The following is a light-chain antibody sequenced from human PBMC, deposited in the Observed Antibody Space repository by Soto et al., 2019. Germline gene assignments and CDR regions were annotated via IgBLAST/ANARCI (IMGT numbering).Light chain of an antibody. V-gene: IGKV1-8*01. CDR1: QGISSY. J-gene: IGKJ1*01. CDR3: QQYNSYSGT. Sequence: AIRMTQSPSSFSASTGDRVTITCRASQGISSYLAWYQQKPGKAPKLLIYAASTLQSGVPSRFSGSGSGTDFTLTISCLQSEDFATYYCQQYNSYSGTFGQGTKVDIK. CDR2: AAS.